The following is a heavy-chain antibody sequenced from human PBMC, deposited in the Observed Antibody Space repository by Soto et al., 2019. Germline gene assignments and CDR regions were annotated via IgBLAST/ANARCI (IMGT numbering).Heavy chain of an antibody. CDR1: GYTFTSYD. D-gene: IGHD3-3*01. J-gene: IGHJ4*02. Sequence: QVPLVQSGAEVKKPGASVKVSCKASGYTFTSYDINWVRQATGQGLEWMGWMNPNSGNTGYAQKFQGRVTMTRNTSISTAYMELSSLRSEDTAVHYCALDFWSGYAPFDYWGQGTLVTVSS. CDR3: ALDFWSGYAPFDY. CDR2: MNPNSGNT. V-gene: IGHV1-8*01.